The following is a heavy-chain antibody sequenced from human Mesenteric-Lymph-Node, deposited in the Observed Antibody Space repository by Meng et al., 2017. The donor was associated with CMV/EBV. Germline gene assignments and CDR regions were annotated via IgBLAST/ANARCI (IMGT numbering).Heavy chain of an antibody. V-gene: IGHV4-34*01. CDR3: APGVGSGSSSWFDP. CDR1: GGDLLGYY. J-gene: IGHJ5*02. Sequence: VRQHKLAEGRFSLHDSRSSPELVYGGDLLGYYLNWIRQPPGKGREWMGENHHSGSTNYNPSLKSRVTLSVDTSKNQFSLKVTSVTAADTAVYYCAPGVGSGSSSWFDPWGQGTLVTVSS. D-gene: IGHD3-10*01. CDR2: NHHSGST.